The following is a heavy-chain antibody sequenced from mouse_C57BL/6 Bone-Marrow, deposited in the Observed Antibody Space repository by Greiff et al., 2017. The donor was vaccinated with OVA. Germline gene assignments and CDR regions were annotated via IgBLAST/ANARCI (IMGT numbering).Heavy chain of an antibody. CDR3: TRSTEGFPWFAY. CDR2: IDPETGGT. J-gene: IGHJ3*01. V-gene: IGHV1-15*01. Sequence: VKLQQSGAELVRPGASVTLSCKASGYTFTDYEMHWVKQTPVHGLEWIGAIDPETGGTAYNQKFKGKAILTADKSSSTAYMELRSLTSEDSAVYYCTRSTEGFPWFAYWGQGTLVTVSA. CDR1: GYTFTDYE.